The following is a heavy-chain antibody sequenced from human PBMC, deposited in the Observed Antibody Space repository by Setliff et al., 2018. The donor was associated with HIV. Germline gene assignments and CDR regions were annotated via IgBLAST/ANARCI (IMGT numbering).Heavy chain of an antibody. CDR1: GYTFTSYY. J-gene: IGHJ4*02. Sequence: ASVKVSCKASGYTFTSYYMNWVRQAPGQGLEWMGIINPSGGSSTYAQKFQGRVAMTRDTSTSTVYMELSSLRSEDTALYYCARVFYSRGSGYYKGLDYWSEGTLVTVSS. CDR2: INPSGGSS. CDR3: ARVFYSRGSGYYKGLDY. D-gene: IGHD3-3*01. V-gene: IGHV1-46*01.